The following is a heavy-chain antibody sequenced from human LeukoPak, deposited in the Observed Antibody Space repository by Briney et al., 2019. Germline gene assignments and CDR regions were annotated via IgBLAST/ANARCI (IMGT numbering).Heavy chain of an antibody. CDR2: IWYDGSNK. Sequence: GGSLRLSCAASGFTFSSYGMHWVRQAPGKGLEWVAVIWYDGSNKYYADSVKGRFTISRDNSKSTLYLQMNSLRAEDTAVYYCAKGAGQLGWYGGPDYWGQGTLVTVSS. CDR1: GFTFSSYG. CDR3: AKGAGQLGWYGGPDY. J-gene: IGHJ4*02. V-gene: IGHV3-33*06. D-gene: IGHD6-19*01.